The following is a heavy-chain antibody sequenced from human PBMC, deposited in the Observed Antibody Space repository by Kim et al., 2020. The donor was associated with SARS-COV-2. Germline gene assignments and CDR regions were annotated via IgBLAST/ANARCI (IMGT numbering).Heavy chain of an antibody. CDR1: GYTLSKYG. CDR3: AIYNYERSVLDY. CDR2: ISPYNGNT. Sequence: ASVKVSCKTSGYTLSKYGISWVRQAPGQGLEWMGRISPYNGNTNYVQKPQGRLTMTTDTSTSTAYMELSSLRSDDTAVYYCAIYNYERSVLDYWGQGTLVTVSS. V-gene: IGHV1-18*01. J-gene: IGHJ4*02. D-gene: IGHD3-22*01.